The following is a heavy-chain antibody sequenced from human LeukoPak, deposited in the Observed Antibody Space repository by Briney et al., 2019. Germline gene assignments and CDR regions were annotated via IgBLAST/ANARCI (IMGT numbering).Heavy chain of an antibody. CDR3: ARVGDFGPNGCGDCYPFGY. J-gene: IGHJ4*02. Sequence: GGSLRLSCVASRFTFSSFSMNWLRQAPGKGLEWVSSISSGSSDIYYADSVQGRFTTSRDNAQNSLHLQMNSLRADDTAVYYCARVGDFGPNGCGDCYPFGYWGQGTLVTVSS. CDR1: RFTFSSFS. CDR2: ISSGSSDI. V-gene: IGHV3-21*01. D-gene: IGHD2-21*01.